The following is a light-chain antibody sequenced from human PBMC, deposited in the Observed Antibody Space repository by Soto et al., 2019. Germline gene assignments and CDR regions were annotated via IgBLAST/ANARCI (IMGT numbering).Light chain of an antibody. CDR2: DAS. V-gene: IGKV3-20*01. CDR3: QQYGTSPRT. J-gene: IGKJ1*01. CDR1: QSVSSNY. Sequence: DIVLTQSPGTLSLCPGERATLSCRASQSVSSNYLAWYQQKPGQAPRLVIYDASNRATGIPDRFSGSGSGTGFALTISRLEPEDFAVYYCQQYGTSPRTFGQGTKV.